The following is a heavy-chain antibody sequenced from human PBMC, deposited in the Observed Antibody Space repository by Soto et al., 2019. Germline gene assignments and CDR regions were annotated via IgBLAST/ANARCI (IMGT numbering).Heavy chain of an antibody. CDR1: GFTFRSYV. CDR2: TSYDGSDK. J-gene: IGHJ1*01. CDR3: AGWGTTGGLGV. D-gene: IGHD3-16*01. Sequence: QVQLVESGGGVVQPGTSLRVSCVGSGFTFRSYVIHWVRQAPGKGLEWVALTSYDGSDKYYGDSVRVRFTISRDNSRNTVDLQMDSLRREDTALCYGAGWGTTGGLGVWGQGTLVSVSS. V-gene: IGHV3-30*19.